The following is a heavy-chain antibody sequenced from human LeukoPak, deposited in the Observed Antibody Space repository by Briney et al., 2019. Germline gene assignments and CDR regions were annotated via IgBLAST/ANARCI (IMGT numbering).Heavy chain of an antibody. V-gene: IGHV1-46*01. Sequence: ASVKVSCKASGYTFTSNDIHGVRQGPGQGLQGMGIINPSGGSTSYAQKFQGRVTMTRDTSTSTVYMELSSLRSEDTAVYYCARFASLYSRSWYYAFDIWGQGTMVTVSS. D-gene: IGHD6-13*01. CDR3: ARFASLYSRSWYYAFDI. J-gene: IGHJ3*02. CDR1: GYTFTSND. CDR2: INPSGGST.